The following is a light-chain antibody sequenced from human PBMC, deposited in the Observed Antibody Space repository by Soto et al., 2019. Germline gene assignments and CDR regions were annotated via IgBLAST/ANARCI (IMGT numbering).Light chain of an antibody. CDR1: QSISSW. Sequence: DVQMTQSPSTLSASVGDGCTITCRASQSISSWLAWYQQKPGKAPKLLIYKASSLESGVPSRFSGSGSGTEFTLTISSLQPDDFATYYCQQYNSYSITFGQGTRLEIK. J-gene: IGKJ5*01. CDR3: QQYNSYSIT. CDR2: KAS. V-gene: IGKV1-5*03.